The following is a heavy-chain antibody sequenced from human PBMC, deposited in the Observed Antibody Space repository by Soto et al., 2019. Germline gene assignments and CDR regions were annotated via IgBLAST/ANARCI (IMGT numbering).Heavy chain of an antibody. Sequence: HPGGSLRLSCAASGFTFSSYAMSWVRQAPGKGLEWVSAISGSGGSTYYADSVKGRFTISRDNSKNTLYLQMNSLRAEDTAVYYCAKPLSSNWRYGMDVSGHGTTVTVSS. CDR1: GFTFSSYA. CDR3: AKPLSSNWRYGMDV. D-gene: IGHD6-13*01. V-gene: IGHV3-23*01. J-gene: IGHJ6*02. CDR2: ISGSGGST.